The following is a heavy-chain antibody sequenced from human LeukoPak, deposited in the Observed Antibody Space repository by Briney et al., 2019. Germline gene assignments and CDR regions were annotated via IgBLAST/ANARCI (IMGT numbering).Heavy chain of an antibody. Sequence: GGSLRLSCAASGFTFSSFWMSWVRQSPGQGLEWVANIQQDGSERYYVDSVKGRFTISRDNAKNSLYLQMNSLTAEDTAVYYCARDSGIAGYYFDYWGQGSLVTVSS. D-gene: IGHD6-13*01. CDR2: IQQDGSER. V-gene: IGHV3-7*01. CDR1: GFTFSSFW. J-gene: IGHJ4*02. CDR3: ARDSGIAGYYFDY.